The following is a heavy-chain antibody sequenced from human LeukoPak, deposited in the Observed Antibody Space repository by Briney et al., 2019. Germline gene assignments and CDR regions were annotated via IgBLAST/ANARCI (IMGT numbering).Heavy chain of an antibody. CDR2: INPNSGGT. CDR3: ARSRMVRGVNDAFDI. V-gene: IGHV1-2*02. Sequence: WASVKVSCKASGYTFTGYYIHWVRQAPGQGLEWMGWINPNSGGTNYAQKFQGRVTMTRDTSISTAYMELSRLRSDDTAVYYCARSRMVRGVNDAFDIWGQGTMVTVSS. J-gene: IGHJ3*02. D-gene: IGHD3-10*01. CDR1: GYTFTGYY.